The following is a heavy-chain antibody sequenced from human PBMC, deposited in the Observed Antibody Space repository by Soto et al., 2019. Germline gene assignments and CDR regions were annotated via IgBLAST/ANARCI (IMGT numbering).Heavy chain of an antibody. CDR2: INHSGST. V-gene: IGHV4-59*12. J-gene: IGHJ4*02. D-gene: IGHD3-22*01. CDR3: ARLYYYDSSGYYPFDY. CDR1: GGSISSYY. Sequence: SETLSLTCTVSGGSISSYYWSWIRQPPGKGLEWIGYINHSGSTNYNPSLKSRVTISVDTSKNQFSLKLSSVTAADTAVYYCARLYYYDSSGYYPFDYWGQGTLVTVSS.